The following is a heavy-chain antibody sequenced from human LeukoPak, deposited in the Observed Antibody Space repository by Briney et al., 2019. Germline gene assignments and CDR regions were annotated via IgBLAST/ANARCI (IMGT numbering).Heavy chain of an antibody. Sequence: PGGSLRLSCAASGFTFSSYWMHWVRQAPGKGLVWVSRISSDGTSTSYADSVKGRFTISRDNAKNTLYLQMNSLRAEDTAVYYCARVGSGGYPNDYWGQGTLVTVSS. CDR1: GFTFSSYW. J-gene: IGHJ4*02. CDR3: ARVGSGGYPNDY. V-gene: IGHV3-74*01. CDR2: ISSDGTST. D-gene: IGHD3-10*01.